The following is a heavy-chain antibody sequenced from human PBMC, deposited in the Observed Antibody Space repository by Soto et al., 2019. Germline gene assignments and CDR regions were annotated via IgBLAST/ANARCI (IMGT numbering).Heavy chain of an antibody. CDR3: ARDRGYSGYDSPRYYDGMDV. CDR2: IWFDGTNK. V-gene: IGHV3-33*01. D-gene: IGHD5-12*01. J-gene: IGHJ6*02. Sequence: QVQLVESGGGVVQPGRSLRLSCAASGFTFSSYGMHWVRQAPGKGLEWVAVIWFDGTNKYYADSVKGRFTISRDNSKNTLALQMNSLRAEDTAVYYCARDRGYSGYDSPRYYDGMDVWGQGTTVTVSS. CDR1: GFTFSSYG.